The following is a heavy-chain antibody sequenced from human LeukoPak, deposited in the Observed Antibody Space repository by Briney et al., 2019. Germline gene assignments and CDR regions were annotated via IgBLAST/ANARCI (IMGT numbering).Heavy chain of an antibody. CDR2: INPSGGST. CDR3: AKVGLPGGARWDYYMDV. CDR1: GYTFTGYY. Sequence: ASVKVSCKASGYTFTGYYMHWVRQAPGQGLEWMGIINPSGGSTSYAQKFQGRVTMTRDMSTSTVYMELSSLRAEDTAVYYCAKVGLPGGARWDYYMDVWGKGTTVTVSS. J-gene: IGHJ6*03. D-gene: IGHD5/OR15-5a*01. V-gene: IGHV1-46*01.